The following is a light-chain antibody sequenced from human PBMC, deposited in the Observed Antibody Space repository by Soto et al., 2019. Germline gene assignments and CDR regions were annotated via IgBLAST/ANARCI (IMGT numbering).Light chain of an antibody. CDR1: LSLSSDY. CDR2: DAS. Sequence: IVLRQSPGTVSLYPRERATLSCRASLSLSSDYLAWYQQKPGQAPRLLFYDASRRATGTPDRFSVSGSGTDFTLTISRLEPGDFAVYYCQQYGDSPRSFGQGTKVDI. J-gene: IGKJ1*01. V-gene: IGKV3-20*01. CDR3: QQYGDSPRS.